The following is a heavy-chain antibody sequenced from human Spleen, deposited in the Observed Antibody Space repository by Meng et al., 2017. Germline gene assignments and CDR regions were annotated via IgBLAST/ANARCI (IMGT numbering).Heavy chain of an antibody. D-gene: IGHD3-10*01. Sequence: GESLKISCAASGFTFDDYGMSWVRQAPGKGLEWVSGINWNGGSTGYADSVKGRFTISRDNAKNSLFLQMNSLRTEDTAVYYCAREGLWSFDYWGQGTLVTVSS. V-gene: IGHV3-20*04. CDR2: INWNGGST. CDR1: GFTFDDYG. J-gene: IGHJ4*02. CDR3: AREGLWSFDY.